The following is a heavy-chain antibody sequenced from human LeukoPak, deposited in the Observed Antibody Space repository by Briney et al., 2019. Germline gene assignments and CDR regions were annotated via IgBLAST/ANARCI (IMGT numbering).Heavy chain of an antibody. CDR1: GGSISSGGYY. V-gene: IGHV4-31*03. CDR3: ARGAGYYGSGSYLSYYGMDV. J-gene: IGHJ6*02. D-gene: IGHD3-10*01. CDR2: IYYSGST. Sequence: SETLSLTCTVSGGSISSGGYYWSWIRQHPGKGLEWIGYIYYSGSTYYNPPLKSRVTISVDTSKSQFSLKLSSVTAADTAVYYCARGAGYYGSGSYLSYYGMDVWGQGTTVTVSS.